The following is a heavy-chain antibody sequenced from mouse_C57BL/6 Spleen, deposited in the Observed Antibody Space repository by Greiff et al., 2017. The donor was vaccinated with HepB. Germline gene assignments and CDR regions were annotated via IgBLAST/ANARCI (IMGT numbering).Heavy chain of an antibody. CDR3: ARWDYGSSLYYFDY. D-gene: IGHD1-1*01. V-gene: IGHV1-81*01. CDR2: IYPRSGNT. CDR1: GYTFTSYG. J-gene: IGHJ2*01. Sequence: QVQLKESGAELARPGASVKLSCKASGYTFTSYGISWVKQRTGQGLEWIGEIYPRSGNTYYNEKFKGKATLTADKSSSTAYMELRILTSEDSAVYFCARWDYGSSLYYFDYWGQGTTLTVSS.